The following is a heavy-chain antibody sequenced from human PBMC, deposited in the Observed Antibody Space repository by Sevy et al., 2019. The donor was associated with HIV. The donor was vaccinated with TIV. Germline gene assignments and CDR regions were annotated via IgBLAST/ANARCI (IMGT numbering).Heavy chain of an antibody. J-gene: IGHJ2*01. CDR2: ISSNGGSK. CDR3: VGDYYVDYPWWYFEL. Sequence: GGSLRLSCSASGFTFSSYAMHWVRQAPGKGLEYVSAISSNGGSKYYADSVKGRFTIYRDNSKNTLYLQMSSLRAEDTAVYYCVGDYYVDYPWWYFELWGRGTLVTVSS. D-gene: IGHD4-17*01. CDR1: GFTFSSYA. V-gene: IGHV3-64D*06.